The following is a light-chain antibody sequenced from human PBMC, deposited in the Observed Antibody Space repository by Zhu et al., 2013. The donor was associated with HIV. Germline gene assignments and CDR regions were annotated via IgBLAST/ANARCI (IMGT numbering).Light chain of an antibody. CDR3: LKYGDSPYT. Sequence: EIVMTQSPGTLSVSPGGRATLSCRASQSISINLAWYQQKPGQAPRLLIYGASNRPAGVADRFSGSGSGTDFTLTISRLEPEDFAVYYCLKYGDSPYTFGQGTKLEIK. CDR1: QSISIN. V-gene: IGKV3-20*01. J-gene: IGKJ2*01. CDR2: GAS.